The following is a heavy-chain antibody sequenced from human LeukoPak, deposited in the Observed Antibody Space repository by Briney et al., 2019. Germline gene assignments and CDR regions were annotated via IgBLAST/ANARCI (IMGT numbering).Heavy chain of an antibody. CDR1: GGSISSYY. CDR2: IYYSGST. CDR3: AREGGTTPSFEQSYYYYYGMDV. V-gene: IGHV4-59*01. J-gene: IGHJ6*02. Sequence: SETLSLTCTVPGGSISSYYWSWIRQPPGKGLEWIGYIYYSGSTNYNPSLKSRVTISVDTSKNQFSLKLSSVTAADTAVYYCAREGGTTPSFEQSYYYYYGMDVWGQGTTVTVSS. D-gene: IGHD1-26*01.